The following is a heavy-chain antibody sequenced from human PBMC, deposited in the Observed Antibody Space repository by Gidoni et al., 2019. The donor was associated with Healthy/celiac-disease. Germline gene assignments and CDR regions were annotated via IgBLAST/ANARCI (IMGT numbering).Heavy chain of an antibody. J-gene: IGHJ4*02. CDR2: IVVGSGNT. CDR1: GFSFTSSA. Sequence: HMQLVQLGPEVKKPGTSAKVPCKASGFSFTSSAVQWVRQARGQRLEWIGCIVVGSGNTNYAQKFQERVTITRDMSTSTAYMELSSLRSEDTAVYYCAAELNGGSWYVYLWGQGTLVTVSS. V-gene: IGHV1-58*01. CDR3: AAELNGGSWYVYL. D-gene: IGHD6-13*01.